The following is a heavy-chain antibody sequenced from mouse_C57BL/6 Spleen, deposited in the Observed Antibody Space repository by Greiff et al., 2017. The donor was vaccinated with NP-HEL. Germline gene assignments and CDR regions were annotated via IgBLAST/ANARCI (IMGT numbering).Heavy chain of an antibody. CDR3: ARRERMDY. CDR2: IDPSDSYT. J-gene: IGHJ4*01. Sequence: VQLQQPGAELVMPGASVKLSCKASGYTFTSYWMHWVKQRPGQGLEWIGEIDPSDSYTNYNQKFKGKSTLTVDKSSSTAYMQLSSLTSEDSAVYYCARRERMDYWGQGTSVTVSS. CDR1: GYTFTSYW. V-gene: IGHV1-69*01.